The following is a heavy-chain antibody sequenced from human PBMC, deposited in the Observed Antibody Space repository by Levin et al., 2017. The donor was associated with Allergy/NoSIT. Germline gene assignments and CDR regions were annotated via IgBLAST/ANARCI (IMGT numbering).Heavy chain of an antibody. CDR2: IYYSGST. CDR1: GGSISSYY. Sequence: PSETLSLTCTVSGGSISSYYWSWIRQPPGKGLEWIGYIYYSGSTNYNPSLKSRVTISVDTSKNQFSLKLSSVTAADTAVYYCARGTIPKASSGWYDWFDPWGQGTLVTVSS. D-gene: IGHD6-19*01. J-gene: IGHJ5*02. V-gene: IGHV4-59*01. CDR3: ARGTIPKASSGWYDWFDP.